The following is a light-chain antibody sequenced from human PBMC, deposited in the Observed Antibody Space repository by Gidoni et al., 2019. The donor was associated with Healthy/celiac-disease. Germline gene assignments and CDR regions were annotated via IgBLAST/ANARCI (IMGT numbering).Light chain of an antibody. CDR1: SGHSSYA. J-gene: IGLJ2*01. CDR2: LNSDGSH. CDR3: QTWGTGIPGVV. Sequence: QLVLTQSPSASASLGASVHPTCTLSSGHSSYAIAWHQQQPEKGPRYLMKLNSDGSHSKGDGIPDRFSGSSSGAERYLTISSLQSEDEADYYCQTWGTGIPGVVFGGGTKLTVL. V-gene: IGLV4-69*01.